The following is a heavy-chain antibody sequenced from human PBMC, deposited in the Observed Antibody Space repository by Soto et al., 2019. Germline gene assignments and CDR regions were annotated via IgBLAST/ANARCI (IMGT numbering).Heavy chain of an antibody. J-gene: IGHJ6*02. CDR1: GFTFSSYS. CDR2: ISSSSSYI. V-gene: IGHV3-21*04. D-gene: IGHD6-19*01. Sequence: RVWSLRLSFAASGFTFSSYSMNWVRQAPGKGLEWVSSISSSSSYIYYADSVKGRFTISRDNAKNSLYLQMNSLRAEDKAVYYCAKPESSGWSTRYGKDVWGQGTTVTVSS. CDR3: AKPESSGWSTRYGKDV.